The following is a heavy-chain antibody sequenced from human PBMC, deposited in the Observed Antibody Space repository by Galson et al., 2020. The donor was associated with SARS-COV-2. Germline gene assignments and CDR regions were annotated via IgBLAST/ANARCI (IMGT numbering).Heavy chain of an antibody. Sequence: SETLSLTCAVSGGSFSGYYWTWIRQPPGKGLEWIGEINHSGSTNYNPSLKSRVTISVDTSKNQFSLKLSSVTAADTAVYYCARGSYSSGWYGPKYYFDYWGQGTLVTVSS. V-gene: IGHV4-34*01. CDR2: INHSGST. J-gene: IGHJ4*02. CDR3: ARGSYSSGWYGPKYYFDY. D-gene: IGHD6-19*01. CDR1: GGSFSGYY.